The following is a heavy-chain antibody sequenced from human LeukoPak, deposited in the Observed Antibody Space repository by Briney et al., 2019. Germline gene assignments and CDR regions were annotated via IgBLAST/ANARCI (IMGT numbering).Heavy chain of an antibody. Sequence: PSETLSLTCTVSGGSISSSSYYWGWIRQPPGKGLEWIGSIYYSGSTYYNPSLKSRVTISVDTSKNQFSLKLSSVTAADTAVYYCARVDNIVVVPAAIGFDYWGQGTLVTVSS. CDR3: ARVDNIVVVPAAIGFDY. D-gene: IGHD2-2*02. J-gene: IGHJ4*02. CDR2: IYYSGST. V-gene: IGHV4-39*07. CDR1: GGSISSSSYY.